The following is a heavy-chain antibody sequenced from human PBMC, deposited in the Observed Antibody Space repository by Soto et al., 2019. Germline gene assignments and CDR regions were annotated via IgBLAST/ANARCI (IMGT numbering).Heavy chain of an antibody. D-gene: IGHD4-4*01. CDR2: LSWSSGSI. Sequence: GGSLRLSCAASGFTFDDYAMHWVRQAPGKGLEWVSGLSWSSGSIGYADSVKGRFTISRDNAKNSLFLQMNSLRAEDTALYYCAKDGYNNPYFYGMDVWGQGTTVTVSS. V-gene: IGHV3-9*01. CDR3: AKDGYNNPYFYGMDV. J-gene: IGHJ6*02. CDR1: GFTFDDYA.